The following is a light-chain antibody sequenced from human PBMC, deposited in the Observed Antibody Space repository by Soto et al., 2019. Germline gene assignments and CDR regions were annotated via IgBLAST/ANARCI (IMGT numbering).Light chain of an antibody. CDR2: GAS. CDR1: QSVSSSY. J-gene: IGKJ1*01. V-gene: IGKV3-20*01. CDR3: QQYASSPRT. Sequence: EIVLTQSPGTLSLSPGERGTLSCRASQSVSSSYLAWYQQKPGQAPRLLMYGASNRATGIPDRFSGSGSGTDFTLTISRLQPEDSAVYYCQQYASSPRTFGQGTKVEIK.